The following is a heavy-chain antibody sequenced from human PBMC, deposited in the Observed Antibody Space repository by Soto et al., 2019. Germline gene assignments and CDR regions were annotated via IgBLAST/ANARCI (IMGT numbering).Heavy chain of an antibody. J-gene: IGHJ4*02. CDR3: ARVSLQRYYSSSYFLHDY. CDR1: GGTFSSYA. Sequence: SVKVSCKASGGTFSSYAISWVRQAPGQGLEWMGGIIPIFGTANYAQKFQGRVTITADESTSTAYMELSSLRSEDTAVYYCARVSLQRYYSSSYFLHDYWGQGTLVTV. CDR2: IIPIFGTA. D-gene: IGHD6-6*01. V-gene: IGHV1-69*13.